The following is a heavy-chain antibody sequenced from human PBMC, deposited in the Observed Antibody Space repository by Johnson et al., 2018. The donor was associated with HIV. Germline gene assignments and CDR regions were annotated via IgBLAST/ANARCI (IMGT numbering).Heavy chain of an antibody. CDR3: AKGGVGAVAGIDWG. V-gene: IGHV3-30*04. Sequence: QVQLVESGGGVVQPGRSLRLSCAASGFTFSSYAMHWVRQAPGKGLEWVAVISYDGSNKYYADSVKGRFTISRDNAKNSLYLQMNGLRAEDTALYYCAKGGVGAVAGIDWGWGQGTMVTVSS. J-gene: IGHJ3*01. CDR1: GFTFSSYA. CDR2: ISYDGSNK. D-gene: IGHD6-19*01.